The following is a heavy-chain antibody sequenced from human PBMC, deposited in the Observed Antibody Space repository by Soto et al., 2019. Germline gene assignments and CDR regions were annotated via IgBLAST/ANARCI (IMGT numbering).Heavy chain of an antibody. CDR1: GFTFDDYG. Sequence: EVQLVESGGGVLRPGGSLRLSCAASGFTFDDYGMSWARQAPGKGLEWVAGVNWNGGSTGYADSVKGRFTICRDNAKNSLDLQLSSRGAEEPAFYYCVRGASLNFDYWGQGTLVTVSS. D-gene: IGHD1-26*01. J-gene: IGHJ4*02. CDR3: VRGASLNFDY. CDR2: VNWNGGST. V-gene: IGHV3-20*04.